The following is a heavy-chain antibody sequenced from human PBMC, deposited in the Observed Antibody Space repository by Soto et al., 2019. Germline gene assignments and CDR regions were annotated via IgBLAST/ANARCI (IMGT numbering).Heavy chain of an antibody. CDR2: IYYSGST. J-gene: IGHJ5*02. D-gene: IGHD4-17*01. Sequence: SETLSLTCTVSGGSISSYYWSWIRQPPGKGLEWIGYIYYSGSTNYNPSLKSRVTISVDTSKNQFSLKLSSVTAADTAVYYCARDTTVTTGWFDPWGQGTLVTVSS. V-gene: IGHV4-59*01. CDR3: ARDTTVTTGWFDP. CDR1: GGSISSYY.